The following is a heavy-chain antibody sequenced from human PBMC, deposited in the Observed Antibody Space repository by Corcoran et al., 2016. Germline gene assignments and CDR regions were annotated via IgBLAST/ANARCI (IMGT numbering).Heavy chain of an antibody. CDR2: ISAYNGNT. V-gene: IGHV1-18*01. D-gene: IGHD6-19*01. CDR3: ARTIAVAGTRGWFDP. CDR1: GYTFTSYG. J-gene: IGHJ5*02. Sequence: QVQLVQSGAEVKKPGASVKVSCKASGYTFTSYGISWVRQAPGQGLEWMGWISAYNGNTNYAQKLQDRVTMTTDTSTSTAYMELRSLRSDDTAVYYCARTIAVAGTRGWFDPWGQGTLVTVSS.